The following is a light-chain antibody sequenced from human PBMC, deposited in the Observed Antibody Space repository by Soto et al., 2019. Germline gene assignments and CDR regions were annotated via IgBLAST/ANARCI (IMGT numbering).Light chain of an antibody. Sequence: IRLTQSPSSLSASVGYRITITCRASQGVTSYLSWYQQKPGKAPKLLIYAASTLESGVPSRFSGSGSGTDFTLTISSLQSEDFATYYCNHYNSPSAAFGQGTTVDIK. CDR1: QGVTSY. V-gene: IGKV1-9*01. J-gene: IGKJ1*01. CDR2: AAS. CDR3: NHYNSPSAA.